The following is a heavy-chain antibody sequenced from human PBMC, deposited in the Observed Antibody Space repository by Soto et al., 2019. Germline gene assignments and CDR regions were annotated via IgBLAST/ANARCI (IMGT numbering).Heavy chain of an antibody. CDR3: ARGNYDSSGYYYPYYYGMDV. J-gene: IGHJ6*02. Sequence: SVKVSCKASGGTFSSYAISWVRQAPGQGLEWMGGIIPIFGTANYAQKFQGRVTITADESTSTAYMELSSLRSEDTAVYYCARGNYDSSGYYYPYYYGMDVWGQGTTVTVSS. CDR2: IIPIFGTA. D-gene: IGHD3-22*01. V-gene: IGHV1-69*13. CDR1: GGTFSSYA.